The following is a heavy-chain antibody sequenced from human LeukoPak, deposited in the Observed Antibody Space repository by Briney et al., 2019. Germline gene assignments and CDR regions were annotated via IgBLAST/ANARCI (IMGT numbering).Heavy chain of an antibody. CDR1: GFTFNSYA. CDR2: ISGSGGST. D-gene: IGHD3-10*01. V-gene: IGHV3-23*01. J-gene: IGHJ4*02. CDR3: AKVRLGYGSGSPSGYFDY. Sequence: PGGSLRLSCAASGFTFNSYAMSWVRQAPGKGLEWVSAISGSGGSTYYADSVKGRFTISRDNSKNTPYLQMNSLRAEDTAVYYCAKVRLGYGSGSPSGYFDYWGQGTLVTVSS.